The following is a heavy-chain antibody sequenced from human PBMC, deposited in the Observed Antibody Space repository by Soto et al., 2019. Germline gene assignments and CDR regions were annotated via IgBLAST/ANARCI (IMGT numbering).Heavy chain of an antibody. Sequence: QVQLVQSGVEVKKPGASVKVSCKASGYTFTSYGISWVRQAPGQGLEWMGWTNPYNGNTNYAQKLKGRVTMTTDTFTSTAYRGLTSLTPDDTAVYYGTRDPVGGNGFDPWGQGTLVTVSS. CDR3: TRDPVGGNGFDP. J-gene: IGHJ5*02. D-gene: IGHD1-26*01. CDR2: TNPYNGNT. CDR1: GYTFTSYG. V-gene: IGHV1-18*01.